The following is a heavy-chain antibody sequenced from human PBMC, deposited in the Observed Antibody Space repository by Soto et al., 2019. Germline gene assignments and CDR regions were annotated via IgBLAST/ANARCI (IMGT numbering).Heavy chain of an antibody. CDR2: ISGSGGST. V-gene: IGHV3-23*01. CDR1: GCTFSNYA. D-gene: IGHD3-22*01. Sequence: GSVRLYCAASGCTFSNYAMSWVLQAPWKGLEWVSAISGSGGSTYYADSVKGRFTISRDNSKNTLYLQMNSLRAEDTAVYYCAKDLERRNYYDSSAPMDVWGQRTTVTVSS. J-gene: IGHJ6*02. CDR3: AKDLERRNYYDSSAPMDV.